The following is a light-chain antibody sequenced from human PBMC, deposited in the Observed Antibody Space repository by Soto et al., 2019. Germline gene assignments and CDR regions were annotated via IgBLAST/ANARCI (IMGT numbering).Light chain of an antibody. CDR2: EVN. CDR1: SSDVGGYNY. Sequence: QSALTQPPSASGSPGQSVTISCTGTSSDVGGYNYVSWHQQHPGKAPKLMIYEVNKRPSGVPDRFSGSKSGNTASLTVSGLQAEDEADYYCSAYGGNYNYVFGTGTKVTVL. V-gene: IGLV2-8*01. J-gene: IGLJ1*01. CDR3: SAYGGNYNYV.